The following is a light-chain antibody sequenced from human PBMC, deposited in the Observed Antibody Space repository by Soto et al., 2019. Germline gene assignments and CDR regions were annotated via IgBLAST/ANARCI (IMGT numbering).Light chain of an antibody. J-gene: IGKJ5*01. CDR1: QSVSTS. V-gene: IGKV3-15*01. Sequence: ETVITQSPASMSVSPGERATLSCRASQSVSTSLAWYQQKPGQAPRLLIYGASTRATAIPARFSGSGSGTEFTLTISSLQSEDFAIYYCQQYNNWPPITFGQRTRLEI. CDR3: QQYNNWPPIT. CDR2: GAS.